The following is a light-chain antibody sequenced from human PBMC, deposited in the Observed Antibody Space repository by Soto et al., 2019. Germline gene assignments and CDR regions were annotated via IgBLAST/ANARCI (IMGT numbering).Light chain of an antibody. Sequence: QSALTQPASVSGSPGQSITISCTGTSSDVGGYDYVSWYQQQPGKAPKLMIYDVSHRPSGVSDRFSGSKSGKKASLTISGLQAEEEADYYCTSYTSSQTVVFGGGTTLTVL. CDR3: TSYTSSQTVV. V-gene: IGLV2-14*01. J-gene: IGLJ2*01. CDR2: DVS. CDR1: SSDVGGYDY.